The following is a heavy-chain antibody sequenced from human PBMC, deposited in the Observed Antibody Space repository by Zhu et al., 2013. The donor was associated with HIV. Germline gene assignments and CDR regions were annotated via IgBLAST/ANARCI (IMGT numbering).Heavy chain of an antibody. Sequence: QERLVQSGAELAKPGSSVRVSCQASGDSFSSDPIAWVRQSPAGGLAWIGAHIPVFDMSRYSQRFQGRVTFTADESTSTAYMELSSLRSEDTAVYYCARRSYGSGSYYNNAFDIWGQGTMVTVSS. V-gene: IGHV1-69*01. CDR3: ARRSYGSGSYYNNAFDI. CDR2: HIPVFDMS. J-gene: IGHJ3*02. D-gene: IGHD3-10*01. CDR1: GDSFSSDP.